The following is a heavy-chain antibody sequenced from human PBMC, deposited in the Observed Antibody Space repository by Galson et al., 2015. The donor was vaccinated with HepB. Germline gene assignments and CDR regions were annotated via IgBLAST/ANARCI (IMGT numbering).Heavy chain of an antibody. CDR3: AKDQYRPPSQWLVPFDY. CDR2: LDGSGNNT. CDR1: GFTFSSVA. Sequence: SLRLSCAASGFTFSSVAMSWVRQAPGKGLEWVSTLDGSGNNTYYPDSVKGRVTISRDNSKNTLYLLMNSLRGDDTAVYYCAKDQYRPPSQWLVPFDYWGQGILVTVSS. V-gene: IGHV3-23*01. J-gene: IGHJ4*02. D-gene: IGHD6-19*01.